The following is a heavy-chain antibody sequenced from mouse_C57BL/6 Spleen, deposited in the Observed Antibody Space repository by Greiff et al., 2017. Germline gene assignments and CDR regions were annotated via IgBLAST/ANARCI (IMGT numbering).Heavy chain of an antibody. CDR2: ISSGSSTI. V-gene: IGHV5-17*01. Sequence: EVKLVESGGGLVKPGGSLKLSCAASGFTFSDYGMHWVRQAPEKGLEWVAYISSGSSTIYYADTVKGRFTISRDNAKNTLFLQMTSLRSEDTAMYYCASSYDYDGYFDVWGTGTTVTVSS. CDR1: GFTFSDYG. CDR3: ASSYDYDGYFDV. D-gene: IGHD2-4*01. J-gene: IGHJ1*03.